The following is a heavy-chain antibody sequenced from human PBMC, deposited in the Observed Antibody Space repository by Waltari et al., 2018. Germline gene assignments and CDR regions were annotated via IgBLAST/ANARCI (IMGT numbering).Heavy chain of an antibody. CDR1: GGSITSGDHY. CDR3: ARDGWTQGYFDL. V-gene: IGHV4-30-4*08. J-gene: IGHJ2*01. Sequence: QVQLQESGPGLVKPSQTLSLTCPVSGGSITSGDHYWSWIRQLPGKGLEWIGYIYYSGTTYSNPSLKSRVAISVDTSKNQFSLKVNSVTAADTAIYFCARDGWTQGYFDLWGRGTLVTVSS. D-gene: IGHD3-10*01. CDR2: IYYSGTT.